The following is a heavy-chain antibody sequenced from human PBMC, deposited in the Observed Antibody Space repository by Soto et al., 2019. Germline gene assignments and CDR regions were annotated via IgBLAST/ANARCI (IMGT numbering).Heavy chain of an antibody. V-gene: IGHV3-30-3*01. CDR2: IGFDGSQQ. J-gene: IGHJ6*02. Sequence: GGSLRLSSAASGFSFNTSGMHWVRQAPGKGLEWVAVIGFDGSQQFYGDSVRGRFTISRDNSKNTLFLQMKSLTPEDTAVYYCATKVRVTNYLYYGMDVWGQGTTVTVSS. D-gene: IGHD2-21*02. CDR1: GFSFNTSG. CDR3: ATKVRVTNYLYYGMDV.